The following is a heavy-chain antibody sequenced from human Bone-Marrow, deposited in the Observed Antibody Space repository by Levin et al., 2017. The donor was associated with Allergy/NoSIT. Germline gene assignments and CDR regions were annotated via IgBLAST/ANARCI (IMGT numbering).Heavy chain of an antibody. CDR1: GYTFTSYG. CDR2: ISAYNGNT. Sequence: ASVKVSCKASGYTFTSYGISWVRQAPGQGLEWMGWISAYNGNTNYAQKLQGRVTMTTDTSTSTAYMELRSLRSDDTAVYYCARVGGGLTYYYDSSGSTQDYWGQGTLVTVSS. V-gene: IGHV1-18*01. D-gene: IGHD3-22*01. CDR3: ARVGGGLTYYYDSSGSTQDY. J-gene: IGHJ4*02.